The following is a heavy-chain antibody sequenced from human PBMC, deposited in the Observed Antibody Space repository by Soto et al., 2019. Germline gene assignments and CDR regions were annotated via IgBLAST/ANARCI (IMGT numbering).Heavy chain of an antibody. J-gene: IGHJ6*02. CDR2: ISSSGSNI. V-gene: IGHV3-48*02. CDR1: GFSFSRYS. Sequence: EVQLVESGGGLVQPGGSLRLSCAASGFSFSRYSMNWVRQAPGKGLESVSYISSSGSNIYYADSVKGRFTISRDNAKNSLYLQMNSLRDEDTAVYYGAGLEWRLDRGYGMDVWGQGTTVTVSS. D-gene: IGHD3-3*01. CDR3: AGLEWRLDRGYGMDV.